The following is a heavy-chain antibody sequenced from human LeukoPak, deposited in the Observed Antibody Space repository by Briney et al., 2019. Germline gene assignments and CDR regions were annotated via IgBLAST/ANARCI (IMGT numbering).Heavy chain of an antibody. V-gene: IGHV3-30*18. D-gene: IGHD1-26*01. CDR2: ISYDGSNK. CDR1: GFTFSSYG. Sequence: GRSLRLSCAASGFTFSSYGMHWVRQAPGKGLEWVAVISYDGSNKYYADSVKGRFTISRDNSKNTLYLQMNSLRAEDTAVYYCAKDHGGSSPWYYYGMDVWGQGTTVTVSS. CDR3: AKDHGGSSPWYYYGMDV. J-gene: IGHJ6*02.